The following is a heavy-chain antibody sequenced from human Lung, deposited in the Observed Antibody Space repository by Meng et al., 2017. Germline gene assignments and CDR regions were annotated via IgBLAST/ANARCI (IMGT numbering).Heavy chain of an antibody. CDR1: GGSFSDYY. CDR2: INHSGRT. J-gene: IGHJ4*02. CDR3: ARGPTTMAHDFDY. D-gene: IGHD4-11*01. Sequence: QVHLQQWGAELFEPSETLSLTCVVSGGSFSDYYWSWIRQPPGKGLEWIGEINHSGRTNYNPSLESRATISVDTSQNNLSLKLSSVTAADSAVYYCARGPTTMAHDFDYWGQGTLVTVSS. V-gene: IGHV4-34*01.